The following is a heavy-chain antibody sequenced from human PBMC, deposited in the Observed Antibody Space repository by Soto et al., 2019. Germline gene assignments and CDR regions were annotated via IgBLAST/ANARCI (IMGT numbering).Heavy chain of an antibody. V-gene: IGHV4-38-2*01. CDR3: ARVRRIGMSGSPGDS. J-gene: IGHJ4*02. CDR2: IYFTGTT. Sequence: KTSETLSLTCDVSGYAISSGFYWAWIRQPPGERLEWIGNIYFTGTTSYNPSLKTRVTMSVDTSKNQFSLRLSSVTAADTAVFYCARVRRIGMSGSPGDSWGQGTQVTVSS. CDR1: GYAISSGFY. D-gene: IGHD3-10*01.